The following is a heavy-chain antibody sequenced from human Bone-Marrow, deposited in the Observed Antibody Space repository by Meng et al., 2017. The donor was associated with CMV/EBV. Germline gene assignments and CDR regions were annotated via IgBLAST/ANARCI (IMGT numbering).Heavy chain of an antibody. D-gene: IGHD6-19*01. CDR2: INSDGSST. CDR3: ARDGGVAEGY. V-gene: IGHV3-74*01. CDR1: GGSFSGYYW. Sequence: AQLQQWGAGLLKPSETLSLTCAVYGGSFSGYYWMHWVRQAPGKGLVWVSRINSDGSSTSYADSVKGRFTISRDNAKNTLYLQMNSLRAEDTAVYYCARDGGVAEGYWGQGTLVTVSS. J-gene: IGHJ4*02.